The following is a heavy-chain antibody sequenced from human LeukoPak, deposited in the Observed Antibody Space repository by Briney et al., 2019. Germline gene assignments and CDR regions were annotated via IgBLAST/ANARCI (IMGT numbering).Heavy chain of an antibody. CDR1: GFTFSDYY. D-gene: IGHD1-26*01. V-gene: IGHV3-23*01. CDR3: SKDRRIWSGCIVGSYFDY. J-gene: IGHJ4*02. Sequence: PGGSLRLSCAASGFTFSDYYMSWIRHAPGKGLEWVSDISGSGGSTYYADSVKGRFTISRDNSKNTLYLQMNSMRAEDTAVYCWSKDRRIWSGCIVGSYFDYWGQGTLVTASS. CDR2: ISGSGGST.